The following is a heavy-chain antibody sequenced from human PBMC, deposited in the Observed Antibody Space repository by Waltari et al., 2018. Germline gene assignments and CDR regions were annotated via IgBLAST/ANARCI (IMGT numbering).Heavy chain of an antibody. CDR2: INHSGST. Sequence: QVQLQQWGAGLLKPSETLSLTCAVYGGSFSGYYWSWIRQPPGKGLEWIGEINHSGSTNYNPSLKSRVTISLDTSKNQFSLKLSSVTAADTAVYYCARSSRYCTGGVCDPGGWFDPWGQGTLVTVSS. CDR1: GGSFSGYY. J-gene: IGHJ5*02. D-gene: IGHD2-8*02. CDR3: ARSSRYCTGGVCDPGGWFDP. V-gene: IGHV4-34*01.